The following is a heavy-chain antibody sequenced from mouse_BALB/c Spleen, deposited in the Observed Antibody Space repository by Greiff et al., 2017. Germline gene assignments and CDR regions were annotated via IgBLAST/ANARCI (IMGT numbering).Heavy chain of an antibody. J-gene: IGHJ3*01. Sequence: QVQLQQSGAELVRPGTSVKISCKASGYTFTNYWLGWVKQRPGHGLEWIGDIYPGGGYTNYNEKFKGKATLTADTSSSTAYMQLSSLTSEDSAVYFCARTGYYGSSYVSWFAYWGQGTLVTVSA. D-gene: IGHD1-1*01. CDR3: ARTGYYGSSYVSWFAY. CDR2: IYPGGGYT. CDR1: GYTFTNYW. V-gene: IGHV1-63*02.